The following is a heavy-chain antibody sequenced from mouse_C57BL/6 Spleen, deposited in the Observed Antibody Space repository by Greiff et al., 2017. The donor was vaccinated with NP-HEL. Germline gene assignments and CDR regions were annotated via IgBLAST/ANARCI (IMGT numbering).Heavy chain of an antibody. Sequence: VHLVESGPGLVQPSQSLSITCTVSGFSLTSYGVHWVRQSPGKGLEWLGVIWSGGSTDYNAAFISRLSISKDNSKSQVFFKMNSRQAYDTAIYDCARNQWPHYFDDWGQGTTLTVSS. CDR3: ARNQWPHYFDD. CDR2: IWSGGST. V-gene: IGHV2-2*01. CDR1: GFSLTSYG. J-gene: IGHJ2*01.